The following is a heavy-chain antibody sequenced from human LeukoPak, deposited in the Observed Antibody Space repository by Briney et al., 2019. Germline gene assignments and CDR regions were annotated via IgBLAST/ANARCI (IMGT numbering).Heavy chain of an antibody. J-gene: IGHJ3*02. CDR2: INQDGSEK. D-gene: IGHD3-16*01. V-gene: IGHV3-7*01. CDR1: GFTFSSYT. CDR3: AREGAPGAFDI. Sequence: PGGSLRLSCAASGFTFSSYTMHWVRQAPGKGLEWVANINQDGSEKYYVDSVKGRFTISRDNAKNSLYLQMNSLRAEDTAVYFCAREGAPGAFDIWGQGTMVTASS.